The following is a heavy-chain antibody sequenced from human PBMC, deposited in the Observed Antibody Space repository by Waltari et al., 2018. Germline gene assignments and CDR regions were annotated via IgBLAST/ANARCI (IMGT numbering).Heavy chain of an antibody. D-gene: IGHD3-10*01. CDR3: ARVSMVQGNAFDI. Sequence: QLQLQESGPGLVKPSETLSLTCTFSGVSISSSSNYWGWIRQPPGKGLGWIGSIYYSGSTYYNPSLKSRVTISVDTSKNQFSLKLSSVTAADTAVYYCARVSMVQGNAFDIWGQGTMVTVSS. CDR2: IYYSGST. J-gene: IGHJ3*02. V-gene: IGHV4-39*07. CDR1: GVSISSSSNY.